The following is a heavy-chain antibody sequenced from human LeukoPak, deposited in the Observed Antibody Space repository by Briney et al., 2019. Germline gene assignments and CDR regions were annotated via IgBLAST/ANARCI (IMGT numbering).Heavy chain of an antibody. Sequence: SETLSLTCTVSGGSISSGGYYWSWIRQHPGKGLEWIGYIYYSGSTYYNPSLKSRVTISVDTSKNQFSLKLSSVTAADTAVYYCARVVVGAPYYWGQGTLVTVSS. CDR3: ARVVVGAPYY. D-gene: IGHD1-26*01. J-gene: IGHJ4*02. CDR1: GGSISSGGYY. V-gene: IGHV4-31*03. CDR2: IYYSGST.